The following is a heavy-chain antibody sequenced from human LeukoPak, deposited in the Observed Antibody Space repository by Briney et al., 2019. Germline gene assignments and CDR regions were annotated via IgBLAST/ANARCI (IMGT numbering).Heavy chain of an antibody. CDR3: ARDLAWAAAGNAPFDY. CDR2: ISAYNGNT. CDR1: GYTFTSYG. J-gene: IGHJ4*02. V-gene: IGHV1-18*04. D-gene: IGHD6-13*01. Sequence: ASVKVSCKSSGYTFTSYGISWVRQAPGQGLEWMGLISAYNGNTNYAQKLQGRVTMTTDTSTSTAYMELRSLRSDDTAVYYCARDLAWAAAGNAPFDYWGQGTLVTVSS.